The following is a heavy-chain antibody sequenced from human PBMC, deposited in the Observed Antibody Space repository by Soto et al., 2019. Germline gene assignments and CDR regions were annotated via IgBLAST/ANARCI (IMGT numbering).Heavy chain of an antibody. D-gene: IGHD3-10*01. CDR2: INAHSGGT. Sequence: GASVKVSCKASGFSFTGYYIHWLRQAPGQGLEWMGWINAHSGGTEYAQKFQGRVTLTRDTSIATAYLTLTSLTSDDTALYYCAREGGPYGPDSWGQGTL. J-gene: IGHJ5*01. CDR3: AREGGPYGPDS. CDR1: GFSFTGYY. V-gene: IGHV1-2*02.